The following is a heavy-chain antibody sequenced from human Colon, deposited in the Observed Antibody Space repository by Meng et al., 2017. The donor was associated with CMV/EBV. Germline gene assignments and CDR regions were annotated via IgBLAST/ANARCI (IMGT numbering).Heavy chain of an antibody. D-gene: IGHD3-9*01. CDR3: ARDPTQMKVRYFDWLLYRYYGMDV. J-gene: IGHJ6*02. V-gene: IGHV3-30-3*01. CDR2: ISYDGSNK. Sequence: GESLEISCAASGFTFSSYAMHWVRPAPGKGLEWVAVISYDGSNKYYADSVKGRFTISRDNSKNTLYLQMNSLRAEDTAVYYCARDPTQMKVRYFDWLLYRYYGMDVWGQGTTVTVSS. CDR1: GFTFSSYA.